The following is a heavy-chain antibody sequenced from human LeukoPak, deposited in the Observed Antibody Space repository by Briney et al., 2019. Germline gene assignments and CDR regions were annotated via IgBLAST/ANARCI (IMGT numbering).Heavy chain of an antibody. J-gene: IGHJ4*02. Sequence: SETLSLTCAVYGGXFSGYYCSWIRQPPGKGLEWVGEMNHSGSTNYNPSLKSRVTISVDTSKNQFSLKLSSVTSADTAVYYCARSRTYYYDSSGYPERLDYWGQGTLVTVSS. D-gene: IGHD3-22*01. CDR1: GGXFSGYY. V-gene: IGHV4-34*01. CDR2: MNHSGST. CDR3: ARSRTYYYDSSGYPERLDY.